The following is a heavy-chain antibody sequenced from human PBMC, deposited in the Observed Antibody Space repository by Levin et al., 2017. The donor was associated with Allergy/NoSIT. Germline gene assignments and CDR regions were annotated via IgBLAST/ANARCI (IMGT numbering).Heavy chain of an antibody. CDR1: GFSFSSYT. CDR3: ARDWGKRGYCTTSNCADAFDV. V-gene: IGHV3-21*04. D-gene: IGHD2-8*01. CDR2: ISSDGDYI. J-gene: IGHJ3*01. Sequence: GESLKISCAASGFSFSSYTMNWVRQAPGKGLEWVSSISSDGDYIFYVDSVKGRFTISRDNAKNSLYLQMNSLKAEDSAADFCARDWGKRGYCTTSNCADAFDVWGQGTMVTVSS.